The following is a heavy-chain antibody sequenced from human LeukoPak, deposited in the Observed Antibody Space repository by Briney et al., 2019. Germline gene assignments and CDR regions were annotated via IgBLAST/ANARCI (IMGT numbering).Heavy chain of an antibody. CDR2: IYTSGST. CDR1: GGSISSGSYY. V-gene: IGHV4-61*02. D-gene: IGHD1-26*01. CDR3: ARDRTREVGATGYFDY. J-gene: IGHJ4*02. Sequence: SQTLSLTCTVSGGSISSGSYYWSWIRQPAGKGLEWIGRIYTSGSTNYNPSLKSRVTISVDTSKNQFSLKLSSVTAADTAVYYCARDRTREVGATGYFDYWGQGTLVTVSS.